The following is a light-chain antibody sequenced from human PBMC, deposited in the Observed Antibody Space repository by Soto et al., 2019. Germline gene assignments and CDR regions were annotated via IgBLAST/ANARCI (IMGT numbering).Light chain of an antibody. Sequence: QSALTQPASVSGSPGQSITISCTGTISDIGGYNFISWYQHHPGKAPKLVIYDVNNRPSGISYRFSGSKSGNTASLTISGLQAEDEADYYGASYTRTTTLVFGGGTKVTVL. CDR1: ISDIGGYNF. CDR2: DVN. V-gene: IGLV2-14*01. CDR3: ASYTRTTTLV. J-gene: IGLJ2*01.